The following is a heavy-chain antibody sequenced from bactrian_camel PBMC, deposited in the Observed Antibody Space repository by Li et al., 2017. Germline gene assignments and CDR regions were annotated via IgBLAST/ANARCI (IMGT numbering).Heavy chain of an antibody. V-gene: IGHV3S53*01. CDR1: GASYSMYC. J-gene: IGHJ4*01. D-gene: IGHD2*01. CDR2: IERDGTT. Sequence: VQLVESGGGSVEAGGSLTLSCSATGASYSMYCMGWFRQAPGKEREGVAYIERDGTTSYINAVKGRFTISKDYAKNTLYLQMNNLKTEDTAVYFCGADCADIVIVTTAINPLYTYEGQGTQVTVS.